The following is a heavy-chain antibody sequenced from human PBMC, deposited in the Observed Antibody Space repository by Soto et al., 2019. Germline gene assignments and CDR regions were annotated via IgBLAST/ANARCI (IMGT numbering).Heavy chain of an antibody. CDR2: ISAYNGNT. D-gene: IGHD6-13*01. CDR3: ARTSIAAAGTGWFDL. J-gene: IGHJ5*02. CDR1: GYTFTSYG. V-gene: IGHV1-18*01. Sequence: ASVKVSCKASGYTFTSYGISWVRQAPGQGLEWMGWISAYNGNTNYAQKLQGRVTMTTDTSTSTAYMELRSLRSDDTAVYYCARTSIAAAGTGWFDLWGQGTLVTVSS.